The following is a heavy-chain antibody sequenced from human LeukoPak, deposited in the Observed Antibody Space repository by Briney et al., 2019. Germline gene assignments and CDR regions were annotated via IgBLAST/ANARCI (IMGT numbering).Heavy chain of an antibody. CDR2: IYPGDSDT. CDR1: GYSFTSYW. D-gene: IGHD3-22*01. V-gene: IGHV5-51*01. CDR3: ARRTTRYYYDSSGYEAPHFDY. Sequence: GESLKIPCKGSGYSFTSYWIGWVRQMPGKGLEWMGTIYPGDSDTRYSPSFQGQVTISADKSISTAYLQWSSLKASDTAMYYCARRTTRYYYDSSGYEAPHFDYWGQGTLVTVSS. J-gene: IGHJ4*02.